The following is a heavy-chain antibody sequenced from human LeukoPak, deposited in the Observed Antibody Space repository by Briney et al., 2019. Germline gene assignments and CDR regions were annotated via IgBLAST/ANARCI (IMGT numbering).Heavy chain of an antibody. CDR2: INPNSGGT. CDR3: ARERGETTYYDFWSGHKGAFDI. Sequence: ASVKVSCKASGYTFIDYYIHWVRQAPGQGLEWMGWINPNSGGTNHAQKFQGRVTMTRDTSISTAYMELSRLRSDDTAVYYCARERGETTYYDFWSGHKGAFDIWGQGTMVTVSS. CDR1: GYTFIDYY. V-gene: IGHV1-2*02. J-gene: IGHJ3*02. D-gene: IGHD3-3*01.